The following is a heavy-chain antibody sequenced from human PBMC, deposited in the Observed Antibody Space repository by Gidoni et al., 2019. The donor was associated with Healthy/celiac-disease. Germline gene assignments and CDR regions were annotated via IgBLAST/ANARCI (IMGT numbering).Heavy chain of an antibody. D-gene: IGHD3-16*01. CDR2: ISWNSGSI. J-gene: IGHJ6*02. CDR3: AKDIEERGSYYYYYGMDV. Sequence: EVQLVESGGGLVQPGRSLRLSCAASGFTFDDYAMHWVRQAPGKGLEWVSGISWNSGSIGYADSVKGRFTISRDNAKNSLYLQMNSLRAEDTALYYCAKDIEERGSYYYYYGMDVWGQGTTVTVSS. V-gene: IGHV3-9*01. CDR1: GFTFDDYA.